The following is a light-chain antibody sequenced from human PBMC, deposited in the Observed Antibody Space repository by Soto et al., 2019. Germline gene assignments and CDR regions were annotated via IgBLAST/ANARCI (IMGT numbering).Light chain of an antibody. CDR1: SSDVGSYNL. CDR2: EDS. J-gene: IGLJ3*02. CDR3: CSYARSSTWV. V-gene: IGLV2-23*01. Sequence: QSVLTQPASVSGSPGQSITISCSGASSDVGSYNLVSWYQLHPGNAPNLIIYEDSKRPSGVSNRFSGSQSGNTASLTISGLQAEDEDDYYCCSYARSSTWVFGGGTKLTVL.